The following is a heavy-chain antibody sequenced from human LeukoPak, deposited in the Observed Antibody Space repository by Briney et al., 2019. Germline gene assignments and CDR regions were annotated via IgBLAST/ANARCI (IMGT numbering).Heavy chain of an antibody. CDR2: ISSSVSTI. D-gene: IGHD6-6*01. J-gene: IGHJ4*02. Sequence: ISSSVSTIYYADSVKGRFTISRDNAKNSLYLQMNSLRAEDTAVYYCARGFEAARSSPFDYWGQGTLVTVSS. V-gene: IGHV3-11*01. CDR3: ARGFEAARSSPFDY.